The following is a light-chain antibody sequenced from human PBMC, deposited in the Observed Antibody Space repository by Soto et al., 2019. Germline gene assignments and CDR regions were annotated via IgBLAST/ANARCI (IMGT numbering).Light chain of an antibody. CDR3: CSYAGRTTFYV. CDR1: SSDVGSYNL. Sequence: QSVLTQPASVSGSPGQSITISCTGTSSDVGSYNLVSWYQQHPGKAPKLMIYEGSKRPSGVSNRFSGSKSGNTASLTISGLQADDEADYYCCSYAGRTTFYVFGTGTKVT. V-gene: IGLV2-23*01. CDR2: EGS. J-gene: IGLJ1*01.